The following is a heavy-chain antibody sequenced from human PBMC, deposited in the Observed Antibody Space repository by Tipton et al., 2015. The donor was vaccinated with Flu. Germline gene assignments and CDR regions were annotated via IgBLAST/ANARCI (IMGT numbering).Heavy chain of an antibody. CDR1: GGSISSSSYF. J-gene: IGHJ6*02. V-gene: IGHV4-39*07. Sequence: TLSLTCTASGGSISSSSYFWGWIRQPPGKGLEWIGSIFHSGTTYYNPSLKSRVTISVDTSKNQFSLKMSSVTAADTAVYYCVRDWSSYGSGKAGWDYFYGMDVWGQGTTVTVSS. CDR3: VRDWSSYGSGKAGWDYFYGMDV. CDR2: IFHSGTT. D-gene: IGHD3-10*01.